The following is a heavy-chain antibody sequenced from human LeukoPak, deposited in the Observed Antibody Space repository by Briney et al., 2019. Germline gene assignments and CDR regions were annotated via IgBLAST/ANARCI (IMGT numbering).Heavy chain of an antibody. CDR1: GGTFSSYA. Sequence: SVKVCCKASGGTFSSYAISWVRQAPGQGLEWMGRIIPIFGTANYAQKFQGRVTITTDESTSTAYMELSSLRSEDTAVYYCASSRVVMRTTGALYYFDYWGQGTLVTVSS. D-gene: IGHD3-3*01. CDR3: ASSRVVMRTTGALYYFDY. V-gene: IGHV1-69*05. CDR2: IIPIFGTA. J-gene: IGHJ4*02.